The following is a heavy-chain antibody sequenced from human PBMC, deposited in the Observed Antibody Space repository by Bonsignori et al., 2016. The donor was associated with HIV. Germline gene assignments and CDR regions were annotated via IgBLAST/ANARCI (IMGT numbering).Heavy chain of an antibody. CDR3: ARASANDFWSGYPERYYFDY. J-gene: IGHJ4*02. Sequence: WIRQPPGKGLEWIGYVYYSGSTDYNPSLKSRVTISVDTSKNQFSLKLSSVTAADTAVYYCARASANDFWSGYPERYYFDYWGQGTLVTVSS. D-gene: IGHD3-3*01. V-gene: IGHV4-59*01. CDR2: VYYSGST.